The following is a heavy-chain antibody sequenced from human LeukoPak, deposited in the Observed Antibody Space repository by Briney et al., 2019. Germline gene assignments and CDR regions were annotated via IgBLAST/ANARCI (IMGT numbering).Heavy chain of an antibody. V-gene: IGHV4-39*01. CDR3: ARHFWYDSSGYFYYFGY. Sequence: SETLSLTCTVSGGSISSSSYYWGWIRQPPGKGLEWIGSIYYSGSTYYNPSLKSRVTISVDTSKNQFSLKLSSVTAADTAVYYCARHFWYDSSGYFYYFGYWGQGTLVIVSS. CDR1: GGSISSSSYY. D-gene: IGHD3-22*01. CDR2: IYYSGST. J-gene: IGHJ4*02.